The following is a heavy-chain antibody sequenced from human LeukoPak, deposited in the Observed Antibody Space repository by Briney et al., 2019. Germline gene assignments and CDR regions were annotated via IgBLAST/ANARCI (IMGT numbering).Heavy chain of an antibody. V-gene: IGHV1-69*04. CDR2: IIPILGIA. Sequence: SVNVSCKASGGTFSSYAISWVRQAPGQGLEWMGRIIPILGIANYAQKFQGRVTITADKSTSTAYMELSSLRSEDTAVCYCASLLDFWSGYPFDYWGQGTLVTVSS. CDR1: GGTFSSYA. D-gene: IGHD3-3*01. CDR3: ASLLDFWSGYPFDY. J-gene: IGHJ4*02.